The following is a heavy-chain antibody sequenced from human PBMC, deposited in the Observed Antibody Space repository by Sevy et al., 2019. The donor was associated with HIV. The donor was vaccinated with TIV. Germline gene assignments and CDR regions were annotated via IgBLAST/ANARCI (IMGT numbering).Heavy chain of an antibody. J-gene: IGHJ4*02. Sequence: GGSLRLSCAASGFTFSSYSMNCVRQAPGKGLEWVSSISSSSSYIYYADSVKGRFTISRDNAKNSLYLQMNSLRAEDTAVYYCARGHDYSPLYYFDYWGQGTLVTVSS. D-gene: IGHD4-4*01. CDR2: ISSSSSYI. CDR3: ARGHDYSPLYYFDY. V-gene: IGHV3-21*01. CDR1: GFTFSSYS.